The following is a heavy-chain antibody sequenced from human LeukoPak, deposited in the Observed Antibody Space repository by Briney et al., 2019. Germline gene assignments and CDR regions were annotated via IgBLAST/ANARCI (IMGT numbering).Heavy chain of an antibody. CDR1: GFTFSSYG. CDR2: ISYDGSNK. J-gene: IGHJ6*02. CDR3: AKDLVARAQGYYGMDV. V-gene: IGHV3-30*18. Sequence: GGSLRLSCAASGFTFSSYGMHWVRQAPGKGLEWVAVISYDGSNKYYADSVKGRFTISRDNSKNTLYLQMNSLRAEDTAVYYCAKDLVARAQGYYGMDVWSQGTTVTVSS. D-gene: IGHD2-15*01.